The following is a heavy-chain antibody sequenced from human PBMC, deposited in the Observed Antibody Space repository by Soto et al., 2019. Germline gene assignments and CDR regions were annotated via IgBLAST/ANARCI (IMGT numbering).Heavy chain of an antibody. D-gene: IGHD3-22*01. Sequence: GGSLRLSCAASGFTFNSYDMHWVRQATGKGLEWVSAIGTAGDPYYPGSVKGRFTISRENAKNSLYLQMNSLRAGDTAVYYCARSVYDSSGYYLDYWGQGTLVTVSS. CDR1: GFTFNSYD. V-gene: IGHV3-13*05. CDR3: ARSVYDSSGYYLDY. CDR2: IGTAGDP. J-gene: IGHJ4*02.